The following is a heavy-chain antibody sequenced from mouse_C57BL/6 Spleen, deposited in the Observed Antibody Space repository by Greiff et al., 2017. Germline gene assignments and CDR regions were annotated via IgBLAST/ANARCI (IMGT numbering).Heavy chain of an antibody. Sequence: EVQRVESGPGLVKPSQSLSLTCSVTGYSITSGYYWNWIRQFPGNKLEWMGYISYDGSNNYNPSLKNRISITRDTSKNQFFLKLNSVTTEDTATYYCARYYYGRARGDYAMDYWGQGTSVTVSS. V-gene: IGHV3-6*01. CDR3: ARYYYGRARGDYAMDY. CDR1: GYSITSGYY. J-gene: IGHJ4*01. D-gene: IGHD1-1*01. CDR2: ISYDGSN.